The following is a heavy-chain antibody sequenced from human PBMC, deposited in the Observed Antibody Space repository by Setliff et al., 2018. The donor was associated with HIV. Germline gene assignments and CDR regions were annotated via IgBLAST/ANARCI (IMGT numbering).Heavy chain of an antibody. CDR3: ARQPRGFSYSYFDY. J-gene: IGHJ4*02. Sequence: SETLSLTCTVSGASISRRGYYWTWLRQHPGGGLEWIGYISHSGNTYYSPSLTSRISMSLHMSENQFSLRLNFVTAADTALYYCARQPRGFSYSYFDYWGQGALVTVSS. V-gene: IGHV4-31*03. D-gene: IGHD5-18*01. CDR1: GASISRRGYY. CDR2: ISHSGNT.